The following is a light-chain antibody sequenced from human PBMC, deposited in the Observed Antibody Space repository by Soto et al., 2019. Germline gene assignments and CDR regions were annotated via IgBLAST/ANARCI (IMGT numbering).Light chain of an antibody. CDR1: SSDVGAYIY. Sequence: SVLTQPASVSGSPGQSITISCTGTSSDVGAYIYVSWYQQHPGKAPKLMIYDITNRPSGVSNRFSGSKSGNTASLTISWLQAEDEADYYCVSFTTSSSYVFGTGTKLTVL. CDR3: VSFTTSSSYV. J-gene: IGLJ1*01. CDR2: DIT. V-gene: IGLV2-14*01.